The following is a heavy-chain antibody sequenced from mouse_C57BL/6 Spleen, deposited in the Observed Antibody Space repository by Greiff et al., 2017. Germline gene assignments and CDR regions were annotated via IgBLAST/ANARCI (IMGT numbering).Heavy chain of an antibody. CDR2: IYPGSGST. J-gene: IGHJ4*01. D-gene: IGHD2-12*01. V-gene: IGHV1-55*01. CDR1: GYTFTSYW. Sequence: QVQLQQPGAELVKPGASVKMCCKASGYTFTSYWITWVKQRPGQGLEWIGDIYPGSGSTNYNEKFKSKATLTVDTSSSTAYMQLSSLTSEDSAVYYCARELLDYYAMDYWGQGTSVTVSS. CDR3: ARELLDYYAMDY.